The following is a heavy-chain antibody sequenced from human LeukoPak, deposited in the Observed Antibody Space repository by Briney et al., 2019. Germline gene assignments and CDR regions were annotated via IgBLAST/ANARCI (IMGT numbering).Heavy chain of an antibody. CDR3: ASKSEYSSGDPFDL. V-gene: IGHV3-48*04. CDR1: GFTFSSYS. CDR2: ISSSSSTI. J-gene: IGHJ2*01. Sequence: GSLRLSCAASGFTFSSYSMNWVRQAPGKGLEWVSYISSSSSTIYYADSVKGRFTISRDNAKNSLYLQMNSLRAEDTAVYYCASKSEYSSGDPFDLWGRGTLVTVSS. D-gene: IGHD6-19*01.